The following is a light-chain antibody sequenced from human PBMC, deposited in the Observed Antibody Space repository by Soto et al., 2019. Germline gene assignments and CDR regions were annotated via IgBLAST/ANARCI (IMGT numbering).Light chain of an antibody. J-gene: IGLJ1*01. CDR1: SSDVGGYNY. V-gene: IGLV2-14*01. CDR3: SSHRSGNADV. CDR2: EVS. Sequence: QSVLTQPASVSGSPGQSLTISCTGTSSDVGGYNYVSWYQQHSGKASKLIIYEVSNRPSGVSNRFSGSKSGNTAPLTISGLQAEDEADYYCSSHRSGNADVVGTGTKVTVL.